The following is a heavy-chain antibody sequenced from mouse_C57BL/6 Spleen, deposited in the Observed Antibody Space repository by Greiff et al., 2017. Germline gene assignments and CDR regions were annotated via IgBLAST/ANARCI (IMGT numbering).Heavy chain of an antibody. J-gene: IGHJ3*01. CDR3: AEYDYDGGLAY. D-gene: IGHD2-4*01. CDR1: GYTFTSYW. CDR2: IHPNSGST. V-gene: IGHV1-64*01. Sequence: QVQLQQPGAELVKPGASVKLSCKASGYTFTSYWMHWVKQRPGQGLEWIGMIHPNSGSTNYNEKFKSKATLTVDKSSSTAYMLLSSLTSEDSAVYYCAEYDYDGGLAYWGQGTLVTVSA.